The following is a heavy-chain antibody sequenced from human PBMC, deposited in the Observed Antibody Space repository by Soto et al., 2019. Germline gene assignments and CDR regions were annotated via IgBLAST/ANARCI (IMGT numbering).Heavy chain of an antibody. CDR1: GGSISSSNL. CDR2: IYHSGST. J-gene: IGHJ3*02. CDR3: ARGVVVVPAAIVSAFDI. Sequence: PSETLSLTCAVSGGSISSSNLWSWVRQPPGKGLEWIGEIYHSGSTYYNPSLKSRVTISVDTSKNQFSLKLSSVTAADTAVYYCARGVVVVPAAIVSAFDIWGQGTMVTVSS. D-gene: IGHD2-2*02. V-gene: IGHV4-4*02.